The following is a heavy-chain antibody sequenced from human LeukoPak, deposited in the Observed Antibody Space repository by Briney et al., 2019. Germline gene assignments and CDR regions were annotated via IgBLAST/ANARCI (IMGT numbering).Heavy chain of an antibody. CDR3: AREDGDYTFSFDY. D-gene: IGHD4-17*01. CDR2: INPSGGST. CDR1: GYTFKSYY. V-gene: IGHV1-46*02. J-gene: IGHJ4*02. Sequence: ASVKVSCKASGYTFKSYYMHWVRQAPGQGLEWMGIINPSGGSTSYAQKFQGGVTVTRDTPTSTVYMELSSLRSEDTAVYYCAREDGDYTFSFDYWGQGTLVTVSS.